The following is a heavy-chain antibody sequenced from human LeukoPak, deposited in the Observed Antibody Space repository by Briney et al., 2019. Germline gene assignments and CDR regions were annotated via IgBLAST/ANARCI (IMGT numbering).Heavy chain of an antibody. CDR1: GYTFTNYY. D-gene: IGHD3-3*01. CDR2: INPSSGYT. Sequence: GASVKVSCKASGYTFTNYYLHWVRQAPGQGLEWMGMINPSSGYTNYAQKFQGRVTMTREMSTTTVYMELGRLKSEDTAIYYCARDGTFWSGYQPNWFDPWGQGIRVTVSS. V-gene: IGHV1-46*01. J-gene: IGHJ5*02. CDR3: ARDGTFWSGYQPNWFDP.